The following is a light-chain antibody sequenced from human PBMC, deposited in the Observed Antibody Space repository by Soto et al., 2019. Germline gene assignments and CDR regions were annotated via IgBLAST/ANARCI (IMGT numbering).Light chain of an antibody. J-gene: IGKJ1*01. CDR3: QQYGSPPEP. V-gene: IGKV3-20*01. CDR2: GAS. CDR1: QSVSSN. Sequence: EIVMTQSPATLSLSPGERATLSCRASQSVSSNLAWYQQKPGQAPRLLIYGASTWATGIPARFSGSGSGTDFTLTISRLEPEDFAVYYCQQYGSPPEPVGQGTK.